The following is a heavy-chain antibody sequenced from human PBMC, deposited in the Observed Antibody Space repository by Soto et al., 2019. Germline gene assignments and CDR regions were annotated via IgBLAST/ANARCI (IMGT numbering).Heavy chain of an antibody. CDR2: IYYSGST. J-gene: IGHJ3*01. CDR3: ARGRRITDGSGAEA. V-gene: IGHV4-59*01. CDR1: GGSISSYY. D-gene: IGHD3-10*01. Sequence: SETLSLTCTVSGGSISSYYWSWIRQPPGEGLEWIGYIYYSGSTNYNPSLKSRVTISVDTSKNQFSLKLSSVTAADTAVYYCARGRRITDGSGAEAWGQGTMVTVSS.